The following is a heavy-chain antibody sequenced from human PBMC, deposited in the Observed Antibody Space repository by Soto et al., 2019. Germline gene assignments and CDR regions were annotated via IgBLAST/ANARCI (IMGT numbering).Heavy chain of an antibody. CDR2: AYYRSKWYI. V-gene: IGHV6-1*01. CDR3: ARAGSIFGVVMRLDV. Sequence: SETLSLTCAISGDSVSSNSVTWHWIRQSPSRGLEWLGRAYYRSKWYIDYAVSVKSRIIINPDTSKNQLSLQLNSVTPEDTAMYYCARAGSIFGVVMRLDVWGQGTTVTVSS. J-gene: IGHJ6*02. CDR1: GDSVSSNSVT. D-gene: IGHD3-3*01.